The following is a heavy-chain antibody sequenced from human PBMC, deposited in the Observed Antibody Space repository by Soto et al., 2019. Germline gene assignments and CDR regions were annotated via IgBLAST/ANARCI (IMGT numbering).Heavy chain of an antibody. Sequence: GASVKVSCKASGYTFTGYYMHWVRQAPGQGLEWMGWINPNSGGTNYAQKFQGWVTMTRDTSISTAYMELSRLRSDDTAVYYCTTEPLWFGELLYDYWGQGTLVTVSS. V-gene: IGHV1-2*04. CDR1: GYTFTGYY. D-gene: IGHD3-10*01. CDR3: TTEPLWFGELLYDY. J-gene: IGHJ4*02. CDR2: INPNSGGT.